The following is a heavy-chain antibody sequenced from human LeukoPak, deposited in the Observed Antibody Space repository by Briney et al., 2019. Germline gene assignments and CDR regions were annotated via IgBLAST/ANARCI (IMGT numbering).Heavy chain of an antibody. CDR2: IYYSGST. J-gene: IGHJ4*02. CDR1: GGPISSYY. V-gene: IGHV4-59*08. Sequence: SETLSLTCTVSGGPISSYYWSWIRQPPGKGLEWIGYIYYSGSTNYNPSLKSRVTISVDTSKNQFSLKLSSVTAADTAVYYCARHPRMVATSYFDYWGQGTLVTVSS. CDR3: ARHPRMVATSYFDY. D-gene: IGHD5-12*01.